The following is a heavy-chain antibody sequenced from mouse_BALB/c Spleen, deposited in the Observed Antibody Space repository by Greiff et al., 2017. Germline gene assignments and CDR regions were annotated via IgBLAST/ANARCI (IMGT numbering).Heavy chain of an antibody. D-gene: IGHD4-1*02. CDR1: GYTFSSYW. Sequence: VQLQQSGAELMKPGASVKISCKATGYTFSSYWIEWVKQRPGHGLEWIGEILPGSGSTNYNEKFKGKATFTADTSTNTAYMQLSSLTSEDSAVYYCARRTSNWDVFDYWGQGTTLTVSS. V-gene: IGHV1-9*01. CDR2: ILPGSGST. CDR3: ARRTSNWDVFDY. J-gene: IGHJ2*01.